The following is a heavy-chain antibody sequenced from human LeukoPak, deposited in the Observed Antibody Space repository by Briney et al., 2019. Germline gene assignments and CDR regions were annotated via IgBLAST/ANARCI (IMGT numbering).Heavy chain of an antibody. CDR1: GGSISSYS. CDR2: IYYSGRT. D-gene: IGHD3-10*01. CDR3: AGDYGSGSYRFDY. V-gene: IGHV4-59*03. J-gene: IGHJ4*02. Sequence: PSETLSLTCTVSGGSISSYSWSWIRQPPGKGLEWIGYIYYSGRTVYNPSFTSRVTISIDASKDQFSLRLSSVTAADTAIYYCAGDYGSGSYRFDYWGQGSLVTVSS.